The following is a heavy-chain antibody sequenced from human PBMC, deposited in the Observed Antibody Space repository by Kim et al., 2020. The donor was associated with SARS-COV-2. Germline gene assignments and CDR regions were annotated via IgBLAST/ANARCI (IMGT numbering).Heavy chain of an antibody. CDR3: ARGGSSNHFSNWFDP. V-gene: IGHV1-18*01. CDR2: ISAYNGNT. J-gene: IGHJ5*02. CDR1: GYTFTSYG. D-gene: IGHD4-4*01. Sequence: ASVKVSCKASGYTFTSYGISWVRQAPGQGLEWMGWISAYNGNTNYAQKLQGRVTMTTDTSTSTAYMELRSLRSDDTAVYYCARGGSSNHFSNWFDPWGQGTLVTVSS.